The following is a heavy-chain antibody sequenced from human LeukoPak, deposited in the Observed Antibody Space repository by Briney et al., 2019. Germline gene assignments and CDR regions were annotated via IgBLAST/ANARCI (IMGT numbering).Heavy chain of an antibody. V-gene: IGHV4-59*01. Sequence: SETLSLTCTVSGGSISSYYWSWIRQPPGKGLEWIGYIYYSGSTNYNPSLKRRVTISVDTSKNQFSLKLSSVTAADTAVCYCARGVTDYYDSSGYYPDYWGQGTLVTVSS. D-gene: IGHD3-22*01. J-gene: IGHJ4*02. CDR2: IYYSGST. CDR1: GGSISSYY. CDR3: ARGVTDYYDSSGYYPDY.